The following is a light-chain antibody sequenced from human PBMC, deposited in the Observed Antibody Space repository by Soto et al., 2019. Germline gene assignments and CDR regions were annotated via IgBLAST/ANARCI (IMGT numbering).Light chain of an antibody. CDR3: QQTYNTPYT. J-gene: IGKJ2*01. CDR2: TSG. CDR1: QRITTY. Sequence: IHMTQSPSSLSASVGDRVTITCRASQRITTYLNWYQQKPGESPKLLISTSGTLQRGVPSRFTGRGSGTDFALTISGLQPADVATYFCQQTYNTPYTFGQGTKLEIK. V-gene: IGKV1-39*01.